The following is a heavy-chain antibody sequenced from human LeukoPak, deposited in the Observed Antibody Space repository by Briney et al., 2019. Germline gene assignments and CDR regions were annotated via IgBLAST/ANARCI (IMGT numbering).Heavy chain of an antibody. J-gene: IGHJ4*02. Sequence: ASVKVSCKASGYTFTSYDVNWFRQATGQGLEWMGWMNPNSGNTGYAQKFQGRVSLTRDTSISTAYMELSSLRSEDTAVYYCGKNPALTGEFDSWGQGTLVTVSS. CDR2: MNPNSGNT. D-gene: IGHD7-27*01. CDR1: GYTFTSYD. V-gene: IGHV1-8*01. CDR3: GKNPALTGEFDS.